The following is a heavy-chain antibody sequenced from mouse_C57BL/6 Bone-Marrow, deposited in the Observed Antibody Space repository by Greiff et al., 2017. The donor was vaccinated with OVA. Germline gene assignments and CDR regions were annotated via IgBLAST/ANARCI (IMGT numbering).Heavy chain of an antibody. CDR3: ARPYGSSYVGYFDV. D-gene: IGHD1-1*01. J-gene: IGHJ1*03. CDR2: ILPSIGRT. Sequence: QVQLKESGSELRSPGSSVKLSCKDFDSEVFPIAYMSWVRQKPGHGFEWIGGILPSIGRTIYGEKFEDKATLDADTLSNTAYLELNSLTSEDSAIYYCARPYGSSYVGYFDVWGTGTTVTVSS. CDR1: DSEVFPIAY. V-gene: IGHV15-2*01.